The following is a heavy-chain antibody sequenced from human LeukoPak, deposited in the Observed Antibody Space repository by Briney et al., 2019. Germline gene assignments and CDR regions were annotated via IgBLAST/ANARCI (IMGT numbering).Heavy chain of an antibody. CDR2: IYYSGST. CDR3: ARDFTGAFDP. V-gene: IGHV4-59*01. D-gene: IGHD3-10*01. Sequence: PSETLSLTCTVSGGSISSYYWSWTRQPPGKGLEWIGYIYYSGSTNYNPSLKSRVTISVDTSKNQFSLKLSSVTAADTAVYYCARDFTGAFDPWGQGTLVTVSS. CDR1: GGSISSYY. J-gene: IGHJ5*02.